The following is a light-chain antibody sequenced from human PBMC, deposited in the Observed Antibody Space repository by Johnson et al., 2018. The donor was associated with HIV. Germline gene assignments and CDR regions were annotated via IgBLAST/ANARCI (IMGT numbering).Light chain of an antibody. CDR2: ENN. CDR1: SSNIGNNY. J-gene: IGLJ1*01. V-gene: IGLV1-51*02. CDR3: GTWDSSLIVV. Sequence: QPVLTQPPSVSAAPGQKVTISCSGSSSNIGNNYVSWYQQPPGTAPKLLIYENNTRPSGIPYRSSGAKSGTSATLAITGLQTGDEADYYCGTWDSSLIVVFGPGTKVTVL.